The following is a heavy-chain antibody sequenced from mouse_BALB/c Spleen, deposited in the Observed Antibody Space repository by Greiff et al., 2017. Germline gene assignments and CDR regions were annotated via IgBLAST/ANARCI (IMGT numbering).Heavy chain of an antibody. CDR2: ISTYYGNT. CDR1: GYTFTDYA. Sequence: SGPELVRPGVSVKISCKGSGYTFTDYAMHWVKQSHAKSLEWIGVISTYYGNTNYNQKFKGKATMTVDKSSSTAYMELARLTSEDSAIYYCAGGDYYYGSSSAMDYWGQGTSVTVSS. V-gene: IGHV1-67*01. D-gene: IGHD1-1*01. J-gene: IGHJ4*01. CDR3: AGGDYYYGSSSAMDY.